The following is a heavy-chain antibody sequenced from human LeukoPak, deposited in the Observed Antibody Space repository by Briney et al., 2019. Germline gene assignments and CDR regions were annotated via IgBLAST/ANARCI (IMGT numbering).Heavy chain of an antibody. CDR1: GSTFRTYT. J-gene: IGHJ5*02. V-gene: IGHV3-30-3*01. Sequence: GRSLRLSCAASGSTFRTYTMHWVRQAPGKGLDWVASISYDGYYKYYAESVKGPFIISRDNSKHTLYRQINSLRADDTAVYYCASAGAVTDSFVHWGEGTLVIVSS. D-gene: IGHD4-23*01. CDR2: ISYDGYYK. CDR3: ASAGAVTDSFVH.